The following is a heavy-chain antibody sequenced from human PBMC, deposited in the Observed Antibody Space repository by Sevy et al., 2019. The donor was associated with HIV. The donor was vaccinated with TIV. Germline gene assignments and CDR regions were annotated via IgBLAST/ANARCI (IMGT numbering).Heavy chain of an antibody. D-gene: IGHD1-26*01. CDR1: GYTFSPYW. CDR2: ILPSDSDT. V-gene: IGHV5-51*01. J-gene: IGHJ4*02. Sequence: GESLKISCKGSGYTFSPYWIAWVRQMPGQGLEWMGIILPSDSDTEYSPSFQGHVTISVDKSINTVYLQWSSLKASDSAMDYCARQGDLDYFDYWGQGTLVTVSS. CDR3: ARQGDLDYFDY.